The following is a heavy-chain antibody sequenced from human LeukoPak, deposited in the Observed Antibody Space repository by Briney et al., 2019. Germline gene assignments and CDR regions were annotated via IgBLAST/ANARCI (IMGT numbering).Heavy chain of an antibody. CDR3: ARPTHSRSYYY. J-gene: IGHJ4*02. D-gene: IGHD1-26*01. V-gene: IGHV4-39*01. CDR2: IHYSGST. CDR1: GGSISSYY. Sequence: KPSETLSLTCTVSGGSISSYYWSWIRQPPGKGLEWIGSIHYSGSTSYNPSLKSRVAISVDTSKNQFSLKLSSVTAVDTAVYYCARPTHSRSYYYWGQGTLVTVSS.